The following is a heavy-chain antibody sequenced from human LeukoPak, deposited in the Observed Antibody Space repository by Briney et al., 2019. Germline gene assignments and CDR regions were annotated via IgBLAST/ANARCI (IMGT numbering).Heavy chain of an antibody. J-gene: IGHJ4*02. CDR2: VSVSGSST. D-gene: IGHD6-13*01. V-gene: IGHV3-23*01. Sequence: PGGSLRLSCAASGFTFSTYVMSWVRQAPGKGLEWVSTVSVSGSSTYYADSVKGRFTISRDNSKHSVSLQMNSLRAEDTAVYYCTKGVSSSWRTSFDFWGQGTLVPVSS. CDR1: GFTFSTYV. CDR3: TKGVSSSWRTSFDF.